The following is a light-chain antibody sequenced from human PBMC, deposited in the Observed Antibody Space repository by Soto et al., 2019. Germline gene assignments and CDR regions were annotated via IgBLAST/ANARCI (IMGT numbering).Light chain of an antibody. V-gene: IGKV3-20*01. J-gene: IGKJ5*01. Sequence: ATLSCRASERIYSAYLGWHQQTPGQANRLIIYGTYSRATGITDRFSGSGSGTDFPLTISRLEPDVSAVYYCQKYGNSPINVGQGTRLEIK. CDR1: ERIYSAY. CDR3: QKYGNSPIN. CDR2: GTY.